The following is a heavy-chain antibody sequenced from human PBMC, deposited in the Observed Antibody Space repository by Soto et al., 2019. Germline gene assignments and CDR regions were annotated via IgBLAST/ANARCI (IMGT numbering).Heavy chain of an antibody. Sequence: SETLSLTWTVSGGSITSLSYYWSWIRQPPGKGLEWIGSIYYSGSTYYNPSLKSRVTISVDTSKNQFSLKLSSVTAADTAVYYCATQEVGGSYVYTFDPWGQGTLVTVSS. CDR1: GGSITSLSYY. D-gene: IGHD1-26*01. J-gene: IGHJ5*02. V-gene: IGHV4-39*01. CDR2: IYYSGST. CDR3: ATQEVGGSYVYTFDP.